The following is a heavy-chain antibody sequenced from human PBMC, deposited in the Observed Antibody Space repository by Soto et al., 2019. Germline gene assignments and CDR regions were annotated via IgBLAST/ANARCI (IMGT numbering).Heavy chain of an antibody. V-gene: IGHV3-23*01. CDR2: ISGSSDIT. J-gene: IGHJ4*02. D-gene: IGHD3-3*01. CDR1: GFTFSRYA. Sequence: EEQLLESGGGLVQPGGSLRLSCAGSGFTFSRYAMSWVRQAPGKGLEWMSAISGSSDITFYADSVKGRFTISRNNSKNSHYLQMESLRAEDTAIYYCVKAADHCMGWFWGQGTLVTVSS. CDR3: VKAADHCMGWF.